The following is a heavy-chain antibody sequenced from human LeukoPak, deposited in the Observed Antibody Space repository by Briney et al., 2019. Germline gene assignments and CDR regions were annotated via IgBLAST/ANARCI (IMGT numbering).Heavy chain of an antibody. CDR1: GGSISSYY. J-gene: IGHJ6*02. Sequence: SETLSLTCTVSGGSISSYYWSWIRQPAGKGLEWIGRIYTSGSTNYNPSLKSRVTMSVDTSKNQFSLKLSSVTAADTAVYYCARAPTARGYSYGFSGYYYGMDVWGQGTTVTVSS. CDR2: IYTSGST. V-gene: IGHV4-4*07. D-gene: IGHD5-18*01. CDR3: ARAPTARGYSYGFSGYYYGMDV.